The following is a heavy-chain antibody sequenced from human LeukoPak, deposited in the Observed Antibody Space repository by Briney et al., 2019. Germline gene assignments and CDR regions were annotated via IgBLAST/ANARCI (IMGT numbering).Heavy chain of an antibody. J-gene: IGHJ4*02. CDR2: IYSGGST. CDR3: ARAAEGAYFDY. CDR1: GFTVSSNH. D-gene: IGHD1-14*01. V-gene: IGHV3-53*01. Sequence: GGSLRLSCAASGFTVSSNHMNWVRQAPGKGLEWVSVIYSGGSTYYADSVKGRFTISRDTSKNTLYLQMNSLGAEDTAVYYCARAAEGAYFDYWGQGTLVTVSS.